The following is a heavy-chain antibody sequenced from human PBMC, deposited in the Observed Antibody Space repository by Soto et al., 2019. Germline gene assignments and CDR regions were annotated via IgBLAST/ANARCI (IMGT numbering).Heavy chain of an antibody. D-gene: IGHD3-10*01. CDR3: AKGHQSASGSYYMDV. CDR2: LSYAGDT. J-gene: IGHJ6*03. CDR1: GFTLSTYGMHWHD. V-gene: IGHV3-13*01. Sequence: EVQLVESGGGLVQPGGSLRLSCAASGFTLSTYGMHWHDMHWVRQATGKGLEWVASLSYAGDTNYPGSVKGRFTVSRESAKNFFYLQMNSLTARDAAVYYCAKGHQSASGSYYMDVWGKGTTVTVSS.